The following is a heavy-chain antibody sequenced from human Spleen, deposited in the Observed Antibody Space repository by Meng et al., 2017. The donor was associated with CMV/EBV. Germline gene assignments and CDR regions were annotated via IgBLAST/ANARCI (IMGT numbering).Heavy chain of an antibody. D-gene: IGHD1-1*01. CDR2: ISAYNGNK. CDR3: ARGGRTTGASADY. Sequence: ASVKVSCKASGYIFSSYGINWVRQAPGQGLEWMGWISAYNGNKHFAQKFQGRVTLATDTVTRTAHMELRSLRSDDTAVYYCARGGRTTGASADYWGQGTLVTVSS. J-gene: IGHJ4*02. CDR1: GYIFSSYG. V-gene: IGHV1-18*01.